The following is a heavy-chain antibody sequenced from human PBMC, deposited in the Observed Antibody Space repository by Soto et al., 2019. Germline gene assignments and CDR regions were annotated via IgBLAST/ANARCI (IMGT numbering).Heavy chain of an antibody. Sequence: GGSLRLSCAASGFTFSSYAMSWVRQAPGKGLEWVSAISGSGGSTYYADSVKGRLTISRDNSKNTLYLQMNSLRAEDTAVYYCAKGTGQLRYYYYGMDVWGQGTTVTVSS. CDR2: ISGSGGST. V-gene: IGHV3-23*01. J-gene: IGHJ6*02. D-gene: IGHD6-6*01. CDR3: AKGTGQLRYYYYGMDV. CDR1: GFTFSSYA.